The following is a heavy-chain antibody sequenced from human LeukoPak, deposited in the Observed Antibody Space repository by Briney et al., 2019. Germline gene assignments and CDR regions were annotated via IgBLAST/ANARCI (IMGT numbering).Heavy chain of an antibody. CDR2: ISSSSSTI. D-gene: IGHD3-9*01. Sequence: GGSLRLSCAASGFTFSSYSMNWVRQAPGKGLEWVSYISSSSSTIYYADSVKGRFTISRDNAKNSLYLQMNSLRAEDTAVYYCARDHQPDDWFHPIGYWGQGTLVTVSS. V-gene: IGHV3-48*04. J-gene: IGHJ4*02. CDR3: ARDHQPDDWFHPIGY. CDR1: GFTFSSYS.